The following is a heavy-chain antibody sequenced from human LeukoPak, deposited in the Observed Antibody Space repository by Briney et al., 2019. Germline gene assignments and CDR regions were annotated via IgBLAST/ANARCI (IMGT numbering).Heavy chain of an antibody. CDR3: AKDMAGGQPQGYWYFDL. CDR1: GFTFDDYA. D-gene: IGHD1-26*01. V-gene: IGHV3-9*01. CDR2: ISWNSGSI. J-gene: IGHJ2*01. Sequence: AGGSLRLSCAASGFTFDDYAMHWVRQAPGKGLEWVSGISWNSGSIGYADSVKGRFTISRDNAKNSLYLQMNSLRAEDTALYYCAKDMAGGQPQGYWYFDLWGRGTLVTVSS.